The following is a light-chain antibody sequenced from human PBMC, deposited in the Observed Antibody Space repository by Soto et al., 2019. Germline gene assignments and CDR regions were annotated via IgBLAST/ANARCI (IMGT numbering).Light chain of an antibody. Sequence: IQMTQFPSTASASVGNSVSTTCRVSQSISSWLAWYQQKTGNAPKLLIYKATSLESGVPSGFSGSGSGTEFTLTIRTMQHAEDATYYCCQYYGYSPCTFGQGTNPDIK. CDR2: KAT. V-gene: IGKV1-5*03. CDR1: QSISSW. CDR3: CQYYGYSPCT. J-gene: IGKJ1*01.